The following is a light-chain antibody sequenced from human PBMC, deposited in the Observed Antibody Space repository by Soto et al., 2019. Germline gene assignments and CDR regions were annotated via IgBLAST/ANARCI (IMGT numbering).Light chain of an antibody. CDR1: QSVLYSSNNKNY. Sequence: DIVMTQSPDSLAVSLGESATINFKSRQSVLYSSNNKNYVAWSQQKPGQHPQLLSYWASTRESGVPDRVSGSGSGTDVTRTISSLQAEDVAVYYCQQYYSTPWTFGQGTKVDIK. J-gene: IGKJ1*01. CDR3: QQYYSTPWT. V-gene: IGKV4-1*01. CDR2: WAS.